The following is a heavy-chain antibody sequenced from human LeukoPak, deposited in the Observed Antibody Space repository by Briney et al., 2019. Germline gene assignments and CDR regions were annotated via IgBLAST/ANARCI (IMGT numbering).Heavy chain of an antibody. CDR2: ISVSGGST. J-gene: IGHJ2*01. Sequence: XRQXPGXXXECVSAISVSGGSTYYADPVKGRFTLSRDNSKNTLYLQMNSLRAEDTAVYYCAKAAMGSYWYFDLWGRGTLVTVSS. D-gene: IGHD2-2*01. V-gene: IGHV3-23*01. CDR3: AKAAMGSYWYFDL.